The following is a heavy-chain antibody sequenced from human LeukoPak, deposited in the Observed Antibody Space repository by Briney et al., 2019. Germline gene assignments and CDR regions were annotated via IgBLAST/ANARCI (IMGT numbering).Heavy chain of an antibody. D-gene: IGHD1-26*01. J-gene: IGHJ5*02. Sequence: ASETLSLTCAVYGGSFSDYYWSWIRQPPGKGLEWIGEINHSGSTNYNPSLKSRVTISVDTSKNQFSLKLSSVTAADTAVYYCARAGDIVGATYWFDPWGQGTLVTVSS. CDR2: INHSGST. CDR1: GGSFSDYY. V-gene: IGHV4-34*01. CDR3: ARAGDIVGATYWFDP.